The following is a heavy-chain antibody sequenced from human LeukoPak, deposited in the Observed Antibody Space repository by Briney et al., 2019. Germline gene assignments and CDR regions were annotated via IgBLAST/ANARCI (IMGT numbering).Heavy chain of an antibody. CDR3: AREGAMATILFDY. CDR2: IIPIFGTA. Sequence: ASVKVSCKASGGTFSSYAISWVRQAPGQGLEWMGGIIPIFGTANYAQKFQGRVTITADESKSTAYIELSSLRSEDTAVYYCAREGAMATILFDYWGQGTLVTVSS. V-gene: IGHV1-69*13. CDR1: GGTFSSYA. J-gene: IGHJ4*02. D-gene: IGHD5-24*01.